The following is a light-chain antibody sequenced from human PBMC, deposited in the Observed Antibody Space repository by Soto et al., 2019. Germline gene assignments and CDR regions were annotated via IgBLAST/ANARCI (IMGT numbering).Light chain of an antibody. J-gene: IGKJ1*01. CDR3: QQYYSYPRT. Sequence: AIRMNQSPSSLSASTGDRVTITCRACQGISSYLAWYQQKPGKAPKLLIYAAPTLQSGVPSRFSGSGSGTDFTLTISCLQSEDFATYYCQQYYSYPRTFGQGTKVDI. CDR1: QGISSY. CDR2: AAP. V-gene: IGKV1-8*01.